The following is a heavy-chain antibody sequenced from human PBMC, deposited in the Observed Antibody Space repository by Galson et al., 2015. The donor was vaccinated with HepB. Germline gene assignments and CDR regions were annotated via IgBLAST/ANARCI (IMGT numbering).Heavy chain of an antibody. CDR1: GFSISTYC. CDR3: TRRAGVL. CDR2: ITPDGSEN. J-gene: IGHJ4*02. D-gene: IGHD3-10*01. Sequence: SLRLSCAVSGFSISTYCMTWVRQAPGKGLECVAHITPDGSENYYADSVKGRFTISRDYARNSLHLQMNSLRTEDTAVYFCTRRAGVLWGQGTLVTVSS. V-gene: IGHV3-7*01.